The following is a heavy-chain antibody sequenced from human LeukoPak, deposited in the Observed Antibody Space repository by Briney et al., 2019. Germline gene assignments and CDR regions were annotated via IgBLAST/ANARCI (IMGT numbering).Heavy chain of an antibody. CDR2: IYYNGST. CDR1: GGSISSGDYY. J-gene: IGHJ4*02. CDR3: ARDARATMVRGVIDY. V-gene: IGHV4-30-4*01. Sequence: PSETLSLTCTVSGGSISSGDYYWSWIRQPPRKGLEWIGYIYYNGSTYYNPSLKSRVAISVDTSKNQFSLKLSSVTAADTAVYYCARDARATMVRGVIDYWGQGTLVTVSS. D-gene: IGHD3-10*01.